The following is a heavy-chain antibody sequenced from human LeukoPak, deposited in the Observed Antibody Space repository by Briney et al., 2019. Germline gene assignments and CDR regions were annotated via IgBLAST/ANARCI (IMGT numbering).Heavy chain of an antibody. CDR2: IKQDGSQE. CDR1: GFYFSAYL. CDR3: ARDLKGFNL. Sequence: PGGSRRLSCVASGFYFSAYLMSWVRQAPGKGLEWVANIKQDGSQEFYPDSVKGRFTISRDNGNNSLYLHMSRLRIEDTAVYYCARDLKGFNLWGQGALVTVSS. V-gene: IGHV3-7*04. J-gene: IGHJ5*02.